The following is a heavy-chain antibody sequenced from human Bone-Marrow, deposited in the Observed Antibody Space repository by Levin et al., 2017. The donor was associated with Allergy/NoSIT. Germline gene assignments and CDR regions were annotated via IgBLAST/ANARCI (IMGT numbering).Heavy chain of an antibody. CDR1: GDSVSSNSAA. J-gene: IGHJ2*01. Sequence: PSETLSLTCAISGDSVSSNSAAWNWIRQSPSRGLEWLGRTYYRSKWYNDYAVSVKSRITINPDTSKNQFSLQLNSVTPEDTAVYYCARDREMATIPSSYYWYFDLWGRGTLVTVSS. D-gene: IGHD5-24*01. CDR3: ARDREMATIPSSYYWYFDL. CDR2: TYYRSKWYN. V-gene: IGHV6-1*01.